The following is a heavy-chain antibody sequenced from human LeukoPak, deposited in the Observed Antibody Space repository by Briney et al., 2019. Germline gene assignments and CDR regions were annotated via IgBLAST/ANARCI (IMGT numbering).Heavy chain of an antibody. V-gene: IGHV4-4*02. CDR1: GGSINTNNW. Sequence: SETLSLTCTVSGGSINTNNWWSWVRQPPGKGLEWIGEIYPSGSTNYNPSLRSRVTISVDKSKNQFSLKLSSVTTADTAVYYCAREGSYYDNYGPTSDFDYWGQGTLVTVSS. D-gene: IGHD3-22*01. J-gene: IGHJ4*02. CDR2: IYPSGST. CDR3: AREGSYYDNYGPTSDFDY.